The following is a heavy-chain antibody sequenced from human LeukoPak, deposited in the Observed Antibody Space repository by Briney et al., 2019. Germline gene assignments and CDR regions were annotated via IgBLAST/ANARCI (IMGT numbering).Heavy chain of an antibody. Sequence: GGSLRLSCAASGFTFSDYYMSWIRQAPGKGLEWVSYISSSGSTIYYADSVKGRFTISRDNSKNTLYLQMNSLRAEDTAVYYCAKDRFGVARPYFDYWGQGTLVTVSS. CDR2: ISSSGSTI. V-gene: IGHV3-11*01. J-gene: IGHJ4*02. D-gene: IGHD3-3*01. CDR3: AKDRFGVARPYFDY. CDR1: GFTFSDYY.